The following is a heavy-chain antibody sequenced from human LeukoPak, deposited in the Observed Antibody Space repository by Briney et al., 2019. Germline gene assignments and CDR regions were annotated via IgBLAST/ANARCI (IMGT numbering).Heavy chain of an antibody. CDR2: IYYSGST. J-gene: IGHJ4*02. D-gene: IGHD3-3*01. CDR3: ARATYYDFWSGYDY. V-gene: IGHV4-59*01. CDR1: GGSISGYY. Sequence: SETLSFTCTVSGGSISGYYWSWIRQPPGKGLEWIGYIYYSGSTNYNPSLKSRVTISADTSKNQFSLKLSSVTAADTAVYYCARATYYDFWSGYDYWGQGTLVTVSS.